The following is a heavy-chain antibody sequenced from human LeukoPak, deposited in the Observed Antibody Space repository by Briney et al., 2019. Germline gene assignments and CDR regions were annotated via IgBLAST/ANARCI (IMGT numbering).Heavy chain of an antibody. Sequence: GGSLRLSCAASGFTFSSYWMHWVRQAPGKGLEWVSRMDPRGRTIDYADSVKGRFTISRDNAKDTLYLQMNSLRAEDTAVYYCAKDPRGYSYGYASLYFDYWGQGTLVTVSS. V-gene: IGHV3-74*01. J-gene: IGHJ4*02. CDR1: GFTFSSYW. D-gene: IGHD5-18*01. CDR2: MDPRGRTI. CDR3: AKDPRGYSYGYASLYFDY.